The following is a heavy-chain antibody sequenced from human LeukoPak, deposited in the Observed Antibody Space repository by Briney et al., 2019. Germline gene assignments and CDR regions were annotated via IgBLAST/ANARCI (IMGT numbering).Heavy chain of an antibody. D-gene: IGHD1-14*01. CDR3: ARKFTGFDY. CDR1: GGSISSYY. Sequence: SETLSLTGTVSGGSISSYYWSWIRQPPGKGLEWIGYIYYSGSTNYNPSLKSRVTISVDTSKNQFSLKLSSVTAADTAGYYCARKFTGFDYWGQGTLVTVSS. J-gene: IGHJ4*02. V-gene: IGHV4-59*01. CDR2: IYYSGST.